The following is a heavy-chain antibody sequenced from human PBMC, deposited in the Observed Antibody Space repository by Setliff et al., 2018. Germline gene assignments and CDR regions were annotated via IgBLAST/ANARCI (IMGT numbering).Heavy chain of an antibody. D-gene: IGHD4-17*01. CDR3: ARDSPTVVTHIRAFDI. J-gene: IGHJ3*02. V-gene: IGHV1-18*01. CDR1: GGTFSSYV. CDR2: ISASNGNT. Sequence: ASVKVSCKASGGTFSSYVINWVRQAPRQGLEWMGWISASNGNTNSAQKLQGRVTMTTDTSTSTAYMELRSLRSDDTAVYYCARDSPTVVTHIRAFDIWGQGTMVTVSS.